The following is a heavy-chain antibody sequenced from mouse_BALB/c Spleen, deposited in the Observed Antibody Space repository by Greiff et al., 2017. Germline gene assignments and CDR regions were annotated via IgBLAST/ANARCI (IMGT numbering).Heavy chain of an antibody. CDR2: ISSGGSYT. V-gene: IGHV5-6-4*01. CDR1: GFTFSSYT. Sequence: EVKVVESGGGLVKPGGSLKLPCAASGFTFSSYTMSWVRQTPEKRLEWVATISSGGSYTYYPDSVKGRFTISRDNAKNTLYLQMSSLKSEDTTMYYCTKDQNMITPAWFAYWGQGTLVTVSA. J-gene: IGHJ3*01. CDR3: TKDQNMITPAWFAY. D-gene: IGHD2-4*01.